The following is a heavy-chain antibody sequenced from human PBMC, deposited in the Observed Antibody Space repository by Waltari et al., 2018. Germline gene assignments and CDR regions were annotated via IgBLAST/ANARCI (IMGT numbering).Heavy chain of an antibody. Sequence: QVQLQQWGAGQLKPSETLSLHGAAYGVSFSGSYCSVHCKPPGKGLEWSGEINHSGSTNYNPSHKSRVTISVDTSKNQFSLKLSSVTAADTAVYYCARRGRSIAARVFDYWGQGTLVTVSS. CDR2: INHSGST. D-gene: IGHD6-6*01. V-gene: IGHV4-34*01. J-gene: IGHJ4*02. CDR3: ARRGRSIAARVFDY. CDR1: GVSFSGSY.